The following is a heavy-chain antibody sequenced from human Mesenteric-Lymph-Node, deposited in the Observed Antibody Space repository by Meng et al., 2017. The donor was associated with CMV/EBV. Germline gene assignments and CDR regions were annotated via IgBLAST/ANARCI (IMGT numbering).Heavy chain of an antibody. V-gene: IGHV3-74*01. J-gene: IGHJ6*02. D-gene: IGHD5-12*01. Sequence: GESLKISCAASGFTFSNHWMHWVRQAPGKGLVWVSRISSDGRGTNYAASVKGRFTISRDNSKNTLYLQMNSLRAEDTAVYYCAREVGWLRLYYGMDVWGQGTTVTVSS. CDR2: ISSDGRGT. CDR3: AREVGWLRLYYGMDV. CDR1: GFTFSNHW.